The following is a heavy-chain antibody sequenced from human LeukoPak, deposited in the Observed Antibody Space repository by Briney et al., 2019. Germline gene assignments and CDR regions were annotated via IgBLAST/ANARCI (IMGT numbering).Heavy chain of an antibody. CDR2: ISYDGSNK. CDR3: ARVQGPDLGCCTSTSCYISY. J-gene: IGHJ4*02. Sequence: GRSLRLSCAASGFTFSTYALHWVRQAPGKGLEWVAVISYDGSNKYYVDSVRGRFTISRDNSKNTLYLQMNSLRAEDTAVYYCARVQGPDLGCCTSTSCYISYWGQGTLVTVSS. V-gene: IGHV3-30-3*01. CDR1: GFTFSTYA. D-gene: IGHD2-2*02.